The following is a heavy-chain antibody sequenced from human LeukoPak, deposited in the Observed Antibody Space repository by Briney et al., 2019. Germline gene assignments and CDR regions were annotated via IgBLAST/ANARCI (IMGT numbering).Heavy chain of an antibody. CDR2: IYTSGST. CDR1: GGSISSGSYY. V-gene: IGHV4-61*02. D-gene: IGHD6-13*01. J-gene: IGHJ4*02. CDR3: AGRYSSRRGLDY. Sequence: SETLSLTCTVSGGSISSGSYYWSWIRQPAGKGLEWIGRIYTSGSTNYNPSLKSRVTISVDTSKNQFSLKLSSVTAADTAVYYCAGRYSSRRGLDYWGQGTLVTVSS.